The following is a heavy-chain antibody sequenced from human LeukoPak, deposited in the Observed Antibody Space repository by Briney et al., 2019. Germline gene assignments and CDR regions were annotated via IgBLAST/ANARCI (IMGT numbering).Heavy chain of an antibody. V-gene: IGHV3-23*01. D-gene: IGHD6-13*01. Sequence: GGSLRLSCAASGFTFSIYAMSWVRQAPGKGLEWVSAISGSGGSTYYADSVKGRFTISRDNSKNTLYVQMNSLRAEDTAVYYCAKPPVGYSGSWTHYFDYWGQGTLVTVSS. CDR2: ISGSGGST. CDR1: GFTFSIYA. CDR3: AKPPVGYSGSWTHYFDY. J-gene: IGHJ4*02.